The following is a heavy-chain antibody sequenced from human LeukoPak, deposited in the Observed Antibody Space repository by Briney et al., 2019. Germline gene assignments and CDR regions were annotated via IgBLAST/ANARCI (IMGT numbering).Heavy chain of an antibody. V-gene: IGHV1-69*05. CDR3: ARDLYSSGWALDY. Sequence: SVKVSCKAFGGTFSSYAISWVRQAPGQGLEWMGGIFPIFGTTNYAQKFQGRVTITTDESTSTAYMELRSLRSEDPAAYYCARDLYSSGWALDYWGQGTLVTVSS. CDR1: GGTFSSYA. CDR2: IFPIFGTT. D-gene: IGHD6-19*01. J-gene: IGHJ4*02.